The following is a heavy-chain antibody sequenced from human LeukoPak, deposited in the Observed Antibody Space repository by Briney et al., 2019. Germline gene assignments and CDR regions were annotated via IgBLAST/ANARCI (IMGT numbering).Heavy chain of an antibody. CDR1: GFTFSSYW. Sequence: GGSLRLSCADSGFTFSSYWMSWVRQAPGKGLEWVANIKQDGSEKYYVDSVKGRFTISRDNAKNSLYLQMNSLRAEDTAVYYCARDQGPYGDYYFDYWGQGTLVTVSS. D-gene: IGHD4-17*01. CDR2: IKQDGSEK. V-gene: IGHV3-7*01. J-gene: IGHJ4*02. CDR3: ARDQGPYGDYYFDY.